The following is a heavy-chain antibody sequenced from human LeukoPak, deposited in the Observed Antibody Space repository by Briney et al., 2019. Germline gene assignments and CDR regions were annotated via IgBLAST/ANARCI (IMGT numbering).Heavy chain of an antibody. CDR2: INPSGGST. V-gene: IGHV1-46*01. CDR3: ARGRVLAAAGTGGAGY. D-gene: IGHD6-13*01. J-gene: IGHJ4*02. CDR1: GYTFTSYY. Sequence: ASVKVSCKASGYTFTSYYMHWVRQAPGQGLEWMGIINPSGGSTSYAQKFQGRVTMTRNTSISTAYMELSSLRSEDTAVYYCARGRVLAAAGTGGAGYWDQGTLVTVSS.